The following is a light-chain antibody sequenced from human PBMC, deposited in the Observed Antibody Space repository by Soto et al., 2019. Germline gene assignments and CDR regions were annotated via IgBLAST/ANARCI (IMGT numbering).Light chain of an antibody. CDR2: GSS. Sequence: EIALTQSPGTLSLSPGERATLSCRASQNVGTYYLAWHQQKPGQAPRLLIYGSSVRATGVPDRFSGSGSGTELTLSIGGLEPEDFAVYYCHRHGSSPSTFGHVTKVEIQ. J-gene: IGKJ1*01. CDR1: QNVGTYY. CDR3: HRHGSSPST. V-gene: IGKV3-20*01.